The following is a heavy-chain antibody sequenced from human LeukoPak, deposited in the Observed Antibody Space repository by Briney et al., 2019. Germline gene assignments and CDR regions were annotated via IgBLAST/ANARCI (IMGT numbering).Heavy chain of an antibody. CDR1: GFTLDDYP. CDR2: ISWNSGSI. V-gene: IGHV3-9*01. CDR3: AAERTYYYDSSGYYGMDV. Sequence: GGSLRLSCAASGFTLDDYPMHWVRQAPGKGLECVSGISWNSGSIGYADSVKGRFTISRDNAKNSLYLQMNSLRAEDTALYYCAAERTYYYDSSGYYGMDVWGQGTTVTVSS. D-gene: IGHD3-22*01. J-gene: IGHJ6*02.